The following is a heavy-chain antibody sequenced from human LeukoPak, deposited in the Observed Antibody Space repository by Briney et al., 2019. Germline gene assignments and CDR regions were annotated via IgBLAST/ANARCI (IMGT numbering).Heavy chain of an antibody. CDR1: GGSISSSSYY. V-gene: IGHV4-39*07. D-gene: IGHD2-2*01. CDR2: IYYSGST. Sequence: MPSETLSLTCTVSGGSISSSSYYWGWIRQPPGKGLEWIGSIYYSGSTYYNPSLKGRVTISVDTSKNQFSLKLSSVTAADTAVYYCARSGLGYCSSTSCPSHFDYWGQGTLVTVSS. J-gene: IGHJ4*02. CDR3: ARSGLGYCSSTSCPSHFDY.